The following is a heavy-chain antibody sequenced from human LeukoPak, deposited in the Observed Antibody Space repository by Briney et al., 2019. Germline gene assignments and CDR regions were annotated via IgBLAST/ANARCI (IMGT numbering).Heavy chain of an antibody. D-gene: IGHD2-2*01. CDR2: ISSSGSTI. CDR3: ARILPYQLLHAYFDY. J-gene: IGHJ4*02. CDR1: GFTFSSYE. Sequence: GGSLRLSCAASGFTFSSYEMNWVRQALGKGLEWVSYISSSGSTIYYADSVKGRFTISRDNAKNSLYLQMNSLRAEDTAVYYCARILPYQLLHAYFDYWGQGTLVTVSS. V-gene: IGHV3-48*03.